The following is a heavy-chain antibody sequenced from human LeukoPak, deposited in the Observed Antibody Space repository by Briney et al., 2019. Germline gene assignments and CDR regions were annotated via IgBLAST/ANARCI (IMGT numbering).Heavy chain of an antibody. Sequence: HPGGSLRLSCAASGFTVSSNYMSWVRQAPGKGLEWVGFIRSKAYGGTTEYAASVKGGFTISRDDSKSIAYLQMNSLKTEDTAVYYCTRSLYYGSGHDAFDIWGQGTMVTVSS. J-gene: IGHJ3*02. D-gene: IGHD3-10*01. CDR2: IRSKAYGGTT. CDR3: TRSLYYGSGHDAFDI. V-gene: IGHV3-49*04. CDR1: GFTVSSNY.